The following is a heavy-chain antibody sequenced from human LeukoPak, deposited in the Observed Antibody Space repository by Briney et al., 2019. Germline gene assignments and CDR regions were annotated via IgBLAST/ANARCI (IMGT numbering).Heavy chain of an antibody. Sequence: GGSLTLSCAASGFTFDDYAMHWVRQAPGKGLEWVSGISWNSGSIGYADSVKGRFTISRDNAKNSLYLQMNSLRAEDTAVYYCARDGLWGAPIYYFDYWGQGTLVTVSS. CDR1: GFTFDDYA. CDR2: ISWNSGSI. V-gene: IGHV3-9*01. D-gene: IGHD5-18*01. J-gene: IGHJ4*02. CDR3: ARDGLWGAPIYYFDY.